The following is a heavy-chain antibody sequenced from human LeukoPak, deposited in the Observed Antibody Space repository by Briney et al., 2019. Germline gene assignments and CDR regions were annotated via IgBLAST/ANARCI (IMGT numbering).Heavy chain of an antibody. CDR3: ASSPAYCSGGSCYLYYMDV. J-gene: IGHJ6*03. Sequence: SETLSLTRTVSGGSISSYYWSSVRQPPGKGLEWIGYIYYIGSTNYNPSLESRVTISVDTSKNQFSLKLSSVTAADTALYYCASSPAYCSGGSCYLYYMDVWGKGTTVTVSS. CDR1: GGSISSYY. CDR2: IYYIGST. D-gene: IGHD2-15*01. V-gene: IGHV4-59*01.